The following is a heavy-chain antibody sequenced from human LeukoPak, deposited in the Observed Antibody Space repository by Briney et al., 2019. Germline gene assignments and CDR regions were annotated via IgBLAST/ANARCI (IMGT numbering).Heavy chain of an antibody. D-gene: IGHD3-10*01. CDR1: GFTFSSYG. CDR3: AKSGTRGVTRPYYYYYMDV. Sequence: GGTLRLSCAASGFTFSSYGMSWVRQAPGKGLEWVSAISGSGGSTYYADSVKGRFTISRDNSKNTLYLQMNSLRAEDTAVYYCAKSGTRGVTRPYYYYYMDVWGKGTTVTISS. CDR2: ISGSGGST. J-gene: IGHJ6*03. V-gene: IGHV3-23*01.